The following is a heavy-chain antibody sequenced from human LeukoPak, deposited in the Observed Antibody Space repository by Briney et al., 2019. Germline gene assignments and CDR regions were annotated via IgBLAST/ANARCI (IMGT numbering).Heavy chain of an antibody. J-gene: IGHJ4*02. D-gene: IGHD3-22*01. V-gene: IGHV4-59*08. CDR1: GGSISSYY. CDR2: IYYSGST. CDR3: ARAGSTDSSGYYHQVDY. Sequence: SETLSLTCTVSGGSISSYYWSWIRQPPGNGLEWIGYIYYSGSTNYNPSLKSRVTISVDTSKNQFSLKLSSVTAADTAVYYCARAGSTDSSGYYHQVDYWGQGTLVTVSS.